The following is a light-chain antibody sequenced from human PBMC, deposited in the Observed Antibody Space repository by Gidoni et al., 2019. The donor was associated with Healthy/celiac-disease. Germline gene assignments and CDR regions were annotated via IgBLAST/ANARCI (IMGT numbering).Light chain of an antibody. V-gene: IGKV3-15*01. J-gene: IGKJ2*01. CDR3: QQYNNWPPYT. Sequence: DIVMTQSPATLSVSPGERATLPCRASQSVRSNLAWYQQKPGQAPRLLIYGASTRATGIPARFSGSGSGTEFTLTISSLQSEDGAVYYCQQYNNWPPYTFGQGTKLEIK. CDR1: QSVRSN. CDR2: GAS.